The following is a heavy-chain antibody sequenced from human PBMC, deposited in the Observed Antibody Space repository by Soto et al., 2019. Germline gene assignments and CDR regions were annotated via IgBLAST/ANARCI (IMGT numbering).Heavy chain of an antibody. CDR2: IMPVLGPA. Sequence: QVQLVQAGAEVKKPGSSVKVSCKTSGVTFNTFAISWVRQAPGQGLEYMGGIMPVLGPANYAQRFQGRVTITADKSTSTAYLELTNLTSGDTAVYYCARAAKRDFDYWGQGTLVTVSS. V-gene: IGHV1-69*06. CDR1: GVTFNTFA. CDR3: ARAAKRDFDY. J-gene: IGHJ4*02.